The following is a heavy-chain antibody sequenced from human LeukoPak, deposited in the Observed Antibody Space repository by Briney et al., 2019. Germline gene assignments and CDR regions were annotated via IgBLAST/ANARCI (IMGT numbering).Heavy chain of an antibody. CDR2: FDPEDGET. CDR1: GDTLRQLS. J-gene: IGHJ2*01. D-gene: IGHD3-10*01. Sequence: SVKVSCKPSGDTLRQLSIHWVRQAPGKGHEWMGGFDPEDGETIYSQKFQGRVAMTEDTSTDTAYMDLRSLRLDDTAVYYCAASSSQILDKIYYFDLWGRGTLVSVSS. CDR3: AASSSQILDKIYYFDL. V-gene: IGHV1-24*01.